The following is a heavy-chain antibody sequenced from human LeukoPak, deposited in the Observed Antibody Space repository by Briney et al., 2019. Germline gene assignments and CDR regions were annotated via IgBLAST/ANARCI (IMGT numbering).Heavy chain of an antibody. Sequence: GGSLRLSCAASGFTFSNNWMTWVRQAPGKGLEWVANINQDGSDKKYVDSVKGRFTISRDSGNNSVYLQMNSLRVEDTAVYYCARLDSTSAGYFDYWGQGTLVTVSS. CDR1: GFTFSNNW. CDR2: INQDGSDK. J-gene: IGHJ4*02. V-gene: IGHV3-7*01. CDR3: ARLDSTSAGYFDY. D-gene: IGHD6-13*01.